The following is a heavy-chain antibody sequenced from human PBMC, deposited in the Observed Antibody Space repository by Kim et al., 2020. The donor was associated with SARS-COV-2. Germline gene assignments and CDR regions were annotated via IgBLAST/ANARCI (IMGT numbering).Heavy chain of an antibody. J-gene: IGHJ4*02. Sequence: SETLSLTCTVSGGSISSGSYYWSWIRQPAGKGLEWIGRIYTSGSTNYNPSLKSRVTISVDTSKNQFSLKLSSVTAADTAVYYCARDPLSAAAGKGTFDYWGQGTLVTVSS. CDR3: ARDPLSAAAGKGTFDY. V-gene: IGHV4-61*02. CDR2: IYTSGST. CDR1: GGSISSGSYY. D-gene: IGHD6-13*01.